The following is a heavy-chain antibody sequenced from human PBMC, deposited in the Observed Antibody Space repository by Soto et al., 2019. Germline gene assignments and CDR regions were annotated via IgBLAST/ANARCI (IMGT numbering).Heavy chain of an antibody. J-gene: IGHJ4*02. D-gene: IGHD1-1*01. CDR2: ISYDGNNK. CDR3: AKSAYNWNDGFFDF. CDR1: GFTFSNYG. V-gene: IGHV3-30*18. Sequence: QVQLVESGGGVVQPGRSLRLSCAASGFTFSNYGMHWVRQAPGKGLEWVAVISYDGNNKYYADSVKGRFTISRDNSKNTLYLQMNSLRAEDTAEYYCAKSAYNWNDGFFDFWGQGTLVTVSS.